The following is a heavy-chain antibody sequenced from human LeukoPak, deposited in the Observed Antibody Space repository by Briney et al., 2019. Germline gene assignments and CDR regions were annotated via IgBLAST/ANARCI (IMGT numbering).Heavy chain of an antibody. CDR1: GYTFTGYY. V-gene: IGHV1-2*02. CDR3: ARDRAGYYDNSGSVAFDI. J-gene: IGHJ3*02. Sequence: SSVKVSCKASGYTFTGYYMHWVRQAPGQGLEWMGWINPNSGGTNYAQKFQGRVTMTRDPSISTTYMELSRLRNDDTAVYYCARDRAGYYDNSGSVAFDIWGQGTMVTVSS. CDR2: INPNSGGT. D-gene: IGHD3-22*01.